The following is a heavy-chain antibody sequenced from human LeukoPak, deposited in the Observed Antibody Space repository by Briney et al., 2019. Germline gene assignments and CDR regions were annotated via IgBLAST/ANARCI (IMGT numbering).Heavy chain of an antibody. D-gene: IGHD6-19*01. J-gene: IGHJ6*04. V-gene: IGHV3-7*03. CDR3: PREPRRGWSENYYYSYGMDV. CDR2: IKQDGSEK. Sequence: GGSLRLSCAASGFTFSSYWMSWVRQAPGKGLEWVANIKQDGSEKYYVDSVKGGFTISRDNAKNSLYLQMNTLRAAATAVYYCPREPRRGWSENYYYSYGMDVWGKGTTVTVSP. CDR1: GFTFSSYW.